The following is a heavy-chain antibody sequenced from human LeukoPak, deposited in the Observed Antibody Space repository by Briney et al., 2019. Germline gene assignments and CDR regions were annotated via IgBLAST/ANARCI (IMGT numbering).Heavy chain of an antibody. J-gene: IGHJ4*02. V-gene: IGHV3-48*03. CDR2: ISSSGSTI. CDR1: GFTSSSYE. CDR3: ASGSSRWYVIDY. Sequence: GGSLRLSCAASGFTSSSYEMNWVRQAPGKGLEWISYISSSGSTIYYADSVKGRFTISRDNAKNSLYLQMNSLRAEDTAVYYCASGSSRWYVIDYWGQGTLVTVSS. D-gene: IGHD6-13*01.